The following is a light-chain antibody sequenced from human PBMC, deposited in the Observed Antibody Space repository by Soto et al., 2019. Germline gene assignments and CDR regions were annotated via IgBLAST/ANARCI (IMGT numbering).Light chain of an antibody. J-gene: IGKJ5*01. V-gene: IGKV3-20*01. CDR1: QSVSSTF. CDR3: QQYGSSHT. CDR2: DAS. Sequence: EVVLTQSPGTLSLSPGERGTLSCRASQSVSSTFLAWYQQKPGQAPRLLIYDASTRATGIPDRFSGSGSGTDFTLTISRLEPEDFAVYYCQQYGSSHTFGQGTRLEIK.